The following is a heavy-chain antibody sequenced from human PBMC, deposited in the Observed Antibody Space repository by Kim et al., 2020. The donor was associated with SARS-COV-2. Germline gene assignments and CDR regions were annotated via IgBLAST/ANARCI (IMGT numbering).Heavy chain of an antibody. CDR1: GYMFTSYD. Sequence: ASVKVSCKACGYMFTSYDFSWVRQAPGQGLEWLGWISARDGNRMYGQKLQGRVIMTTDTSTSTAYLELWSLRSDDTAVYYCARGAYGDVSFYYWGQRTLV. J-gene: IGHJ4*02. CDR2: ISARDGNR. D-gene: IGHD4-17*01. V-gene: IGHV1-18*04. CDR3: ARGAYGDVSFYY.